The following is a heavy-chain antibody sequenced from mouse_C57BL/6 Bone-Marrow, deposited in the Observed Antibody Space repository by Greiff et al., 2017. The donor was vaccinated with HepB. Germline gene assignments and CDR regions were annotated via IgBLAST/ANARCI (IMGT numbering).Heavy chain of an antibody. CDR3: ARWGKNSLLRDWYFDV. Sequence: HVQLQQSGAELARPGASVKLSCKASGYTFTSYGISWVKQRTGQGLEWIGEIYPRSGNTYYNEKFKGKATLTADKSSSTAYMELRSLTSEDSAVYFCARWGKNSLLRDWYFDVWGTGTTVTVSS. D-gene: IGHD1-2*01. CDR2: IYPRSGNT. CDR1: GYTFTSYG. J-gene: IGHJ1*03. V-gene: IGHV1-81*01.